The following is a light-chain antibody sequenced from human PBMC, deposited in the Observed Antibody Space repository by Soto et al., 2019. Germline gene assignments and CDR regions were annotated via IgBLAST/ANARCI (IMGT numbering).Light chain of an antibody. CDR2: DVS. CDR1: SSDVGGYNS. Sequence: QSALTQPASVSGSPGQSITISCTGTSSDVGGYNSVSWYQQHPGTAPKLMIYDVSNRPSGVSNRFSGSKSGNTASLTISGLQAEDEADDYCSSYTRSSTLVVFGGGTQLTVL. CDR3: SSYTRSSTLVV. V-gene: IGLV2-14*01. J-gene: IGLJ2*01.